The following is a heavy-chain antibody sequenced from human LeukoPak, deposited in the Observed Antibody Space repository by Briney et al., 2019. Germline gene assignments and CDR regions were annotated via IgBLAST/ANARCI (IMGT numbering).Heavy chain of an antibody. CDR1: GGSISSGSSS. CDR2: IYASGNT. J-gene: IGHJ4*02. CDR3: ARGVGATTGDY. Sequence: PSQTLSLTCTVSGGSISSGSSSWSWIRQTAGKGLEWIGRIYASGNTNYNPSLNSRVTISVDTSKNQFSLKLSSVTAADTAVYYCARGVGATTGDYWGQGTLVTVSS. D-gene: IGHD1-26*01. V-gene: IGHV4-61*02.